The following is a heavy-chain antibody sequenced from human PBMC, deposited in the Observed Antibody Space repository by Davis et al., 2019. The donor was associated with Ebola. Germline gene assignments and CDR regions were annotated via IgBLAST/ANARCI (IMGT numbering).Heavy chain of an antibody. CDR3: AGSDGSYYYYGMDV. CDR2: IKQDGSEK. D-gene: IGHD5-24*01. CDR1: GFTFSSYA. J-gene: IGHJ6*02. V-gene: IGHV3-7*01. Sequence: GESLKISCAASGFTFSSYAMSWVRQAPGKGLEWVANIKQDGSEKYYVDSVKGRFTISRDNAKNSLYLKMNSLRAEDTAVYYCAGSDGSYYYYGMDVWGQGTTVTVPS.